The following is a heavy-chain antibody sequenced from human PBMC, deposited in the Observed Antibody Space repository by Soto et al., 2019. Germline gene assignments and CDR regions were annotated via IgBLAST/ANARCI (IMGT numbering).Heavy chain of an antibody. Sequence: EVQLLESGGGLLQPGGSLRLSCAASGFAFSSYAMSWVRQAPGKGLDWVSAISGRDGRTYYADSVKGRFTISRDNSKNTLFLQISGLRAEDTALYYCAALTYSSSSLSLFYWGQGTVVTVSS. J-gene: IGHJ4*02. D-gene: IGHD6-6*01. CDR2: ISGRDGRT. CDR3: AALTYSSSSLSLFY. CDR1: GFAFSSYA. V-gene: IGHV3-23*01.